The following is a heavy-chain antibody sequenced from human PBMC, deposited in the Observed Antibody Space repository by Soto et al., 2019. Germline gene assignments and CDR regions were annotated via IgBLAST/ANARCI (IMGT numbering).Heavy chain of an antibody. CDR3: ASQRGDTVMVAFDY. D-gene: IGHD5-18*01. CDR2: ISGSGGYT. CDR1: GFTFSSYA. J-gene: IGHJ4*02. V-gene: IGHV3-23*01. Sequence: PGGSLRLSCAASGFTFSSYAMSWVRQAPGKGLEWVSTISGSGGYTNYADSVKGRFTISRDNSKNTLYLQMNSLRAEDTAVYYCASQRGDTVMVAFDYWGQGTLVTVSS.